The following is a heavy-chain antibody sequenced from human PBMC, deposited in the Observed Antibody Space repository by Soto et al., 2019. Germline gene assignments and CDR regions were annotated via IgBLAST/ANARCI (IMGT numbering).Heavy chain of an antibody. V-gene: IGHV1-69*13. CDR3: ATYTPSVDIVVVPAAIHYGMDV. CDR2: IIPIFGTA. J-gene: IGHJ6*02. CDR1: GGTFSSYA. Sequence: SVKVSCKASGGTFSSYAISWVRQAPGQGLEWMGGIIPIFGTANYAQKFQGRVTITADESTSTAYMELSSLRSEDTAVYYCATYTPSVDIVVVPAAIHYGMDVWGQGTTVTVSS. D-gene: IGHD2-2*02.